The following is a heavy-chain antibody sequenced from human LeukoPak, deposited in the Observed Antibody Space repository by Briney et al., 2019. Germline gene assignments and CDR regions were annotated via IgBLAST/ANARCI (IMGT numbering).Heavy chain of an antibody. CDR2: ISGSGGTT. V-gene: IGHV3-23*01. CDR3: AKDRRQWLGYFDY. D-gene: IGHD6-19*01. Sequence: PGGSLRLSCAASGFTFTSYAMSWVRRAPGKGLEWVSGISGSGGTTYYADSVKGRFTISRDNSKNTLYMQMNSLRAEDTAEYYCAKDRRQWLGYFDYWGQGALVTVSS. J-gene: IGHJ4*02. CDR1: GFTFTSYA.